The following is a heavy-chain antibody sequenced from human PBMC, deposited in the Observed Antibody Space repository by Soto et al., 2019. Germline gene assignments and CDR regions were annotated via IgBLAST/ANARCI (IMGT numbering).Heavy chain of an antibody. CDR1: GFAFSSHS. J-gene: IGHJ6*02. V-gene: IGHV3-23*04. CDR3: ASPPPGILWFGESETPGYYYGMDV. CDR2: ISGSGGST. Sequence: EVQLVESGGGLVQPGGSLRLSCAASGFAFSSHSMYWVRQAPGKGLEWVSAISGSGGSTYYADSVKGRFTISRDNSKNTLYLQMNSLRAEDTAVYYCASPPPGILWFGESETPGYYYGMDVWGQGTTVTVSS. D-gene: IGHD3-10*01.